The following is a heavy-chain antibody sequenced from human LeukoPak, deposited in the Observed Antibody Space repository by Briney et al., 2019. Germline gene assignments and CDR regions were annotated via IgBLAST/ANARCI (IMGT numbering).Heavy chain of an antibody. J-gene: IGHJ6*02. CDR2: INGEGSRI. CDR3: ARDPGYYYYGMDV. Sequence: GGSLRLSCAVTGFNLRTYWIHWVRHSPGRGLEWVARINGEGSRISYADSVRGRFTISRDNAKNTAYLQMNSLRAEDTALYYCARDPGYYYYGMDVWDQGTTVVVSS. CDR1: GFNLRTYW. V-gene: IGHV3-74*01.